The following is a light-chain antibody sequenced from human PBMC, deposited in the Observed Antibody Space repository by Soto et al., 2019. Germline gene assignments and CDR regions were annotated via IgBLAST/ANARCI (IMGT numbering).Light chain of an antibody. V-gene: IGKV3-11*01. CDR2: DAS. J-gene: IGKJ5*01. Sequence: EIVLTQSPATLSLSPGERATLSCRASQSVSSYLAWYQQKPGQAPRLLIYDASNRATGIPARFSGSGSGTDFTLTTSSLQPEDFAVYYCQQRSNWPITFGQGTQLEIK. CDR3: QQRSNWPIT. CDR1: QSVSSY.